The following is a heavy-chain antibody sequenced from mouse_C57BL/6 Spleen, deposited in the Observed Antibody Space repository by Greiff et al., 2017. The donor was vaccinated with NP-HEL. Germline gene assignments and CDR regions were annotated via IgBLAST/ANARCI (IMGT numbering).Heavy chain of an antibody. V-gene: IGHV1-82*01. J-gene: IGHJ3*01. CDR2: IYPGDGDT. D-gene: IGHD2-14*01. CDR1: GYAFTSSW. Sequence: QVPLQQSGPELVKPGASVKISCKASGYAFTSSWMNWVKQRPGQGLEWIGRIYPGDGDTNYNEKFKGKATLTADKSSSTAYLQLSSLTSEDSAVYVCARLGCARRYGFAYWGQGTLVTVSA. CDR3: ARLGCARRYGFAY.